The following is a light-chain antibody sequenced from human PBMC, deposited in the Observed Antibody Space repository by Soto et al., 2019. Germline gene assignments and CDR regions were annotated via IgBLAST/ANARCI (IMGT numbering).Light chain of an antibody. CDR2: DAS. Sequence: IVLTQSPDTLSLSPGERATLSCRASQNLGSSDLAWYQQTPGQAPSLLIFDASTRATGIPDRFSASGSGTDFTLTINRLEHEDFALYYCQNYDTSPAFGPGTKVEV. J-gene: IGKJ1*01. CDR1: QNLGSSD. V-gene: IGKV3-20*01. CDR3: QNYDTSPA.